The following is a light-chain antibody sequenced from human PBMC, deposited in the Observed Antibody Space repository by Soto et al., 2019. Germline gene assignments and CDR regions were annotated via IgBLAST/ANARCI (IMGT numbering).Light chain of an antibody. Sequence: EIVLTQSPATLSLSPGERATLSCRASQSVSRYLAWYQQKPGQAPRLLIYDASNRATGIPARFSGSGSGTDFTLTISRLEPEDSAAYYCQQRSNWPPGTFGGGTKVEIK. CDR2: DAS. CDR1: QSVSRY. V-gene: IGKV3-11*01. J-gene: IGKJ4*01. CDR3: QQRSNWPPGT.